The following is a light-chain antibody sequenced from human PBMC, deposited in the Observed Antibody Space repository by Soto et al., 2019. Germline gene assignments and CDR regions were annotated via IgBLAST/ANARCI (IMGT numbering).Light chain of an antibody. CDR2: DTS. Sequence: EVVLTQSPATLSVSPGERARLSCRVSQSVSIKLAWYQQKPGQAPRLLIYDTSTRATGIPARFSGSGSGTEFTLTISSLQSEDFAVYYCQQYNKWPPITFGQGTRLEI. CDR3: QQYNKWPPIT. CDR1: QSVSIK. J-gene: IGKJ5*01. V-gene: IGKV3-15*01.